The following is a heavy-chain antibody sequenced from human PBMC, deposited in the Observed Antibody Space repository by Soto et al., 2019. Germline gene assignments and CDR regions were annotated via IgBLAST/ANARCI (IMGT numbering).Heavy chain of an antibody. V-gene: IGHV3-74*01. J-gene: IGHJ6*02. CDR3: ARDPLIGTTDYGLDV. D-gene: IGHD1-7*01. Sequence: EVQLVESGGGLVQPGGSLRLSCAASGFTFSTYWMHWVRQPPGKGLVWVSRINNDGSNTAYADSVKGRFTISRDNAQSTLYLQMNSLRAEDTAVYYCARDPLIGTTDYGLDVWAQGTTVSVSS. CDR1: GFTFSTYW. CDR2: INNDGSNT.